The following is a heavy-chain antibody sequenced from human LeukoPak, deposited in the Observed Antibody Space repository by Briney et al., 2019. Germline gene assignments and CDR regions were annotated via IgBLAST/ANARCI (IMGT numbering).Heavy chain of an antibody. CDR3: AREEVPFWFDP. CDR1: GGSISSRSYY. J-gene: IGHJ5*02. CDR2: IYYSGST. Sequence: SETLSLTCTVSGGSISSRSYYWGWIRQPPGKGLEWIGYIYYSGSTNYNPSLKSRVTISVDTSKNQFSLKLSSVTAADTAVYYCAREEVPFWFDPWGQGTLVTVSS. V-gene: IGHV4-61*05.